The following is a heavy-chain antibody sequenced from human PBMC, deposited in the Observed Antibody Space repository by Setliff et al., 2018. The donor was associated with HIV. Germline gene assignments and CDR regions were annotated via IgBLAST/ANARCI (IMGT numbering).Heavy chain of an antibody. D-gene: IGHD3-10*01. Sequence: GGSLRLSCAASGFTFSSYAMSWVRQAPGKGLEWVSTINSNGGSTYYADSVKGRFTISRDNSKNTLSLQMNSLRVEDTAVYYCAIIRVNGSPYWGQGTPVTVSS. CDR2: INSNGGST. CDR3: AIIRVNGSPY. J-gene: IGHJ4*02. CDR1: GFTFSSYA. V-gene: IGHV3-23*01.